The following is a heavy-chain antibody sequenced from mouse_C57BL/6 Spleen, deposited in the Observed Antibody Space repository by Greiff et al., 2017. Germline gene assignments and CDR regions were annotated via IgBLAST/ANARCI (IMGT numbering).Heavy chain of an antibody. Sequence: DVQLVESGGGLVKPGGSLKLSCAASGFTFSSYAMSWVRQTPEKRLEWVATINHDGSYTNYPDNVKGRFTITIDKAKNTLYLQMSHLKSEDTAMYYCARDGSYGYFDYWGQGTTLTVSS. CDR3: ARDGSYGYFDY. CDR2: INHDGSYT. V-gene: IGHV5-4*01. CDR1: GFTFSSYA. J-gene: IGHJ2*01. D-gene: IGHD1-1*02.